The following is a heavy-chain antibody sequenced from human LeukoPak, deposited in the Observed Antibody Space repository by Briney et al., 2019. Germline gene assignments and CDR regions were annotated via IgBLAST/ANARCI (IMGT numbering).Heavy chain of an antibody. D-gene: IGHD6-19*01. CDR2: IWYDGSNK. Sequence: PGGSLRLSCAASGFTFSSYGMHWVRQAPGKGLEWVAVIWYDGSNKYYADSVKGRFTISRDNAENSLYLQMNSLRAEDTAVYYCARYRSTPSRAFDIWGQGTMVTVSS. CDR1: GFTFSSYG. V-gene: IGHV3-33*03. J-gene: IGHJ3*02. CDR3: ARYRSTPSRAFDI.